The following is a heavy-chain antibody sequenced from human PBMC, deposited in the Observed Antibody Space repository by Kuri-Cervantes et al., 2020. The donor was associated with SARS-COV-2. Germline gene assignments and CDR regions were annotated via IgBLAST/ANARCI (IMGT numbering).Heavy chain of an antibody. V-gene: IGHV4-30-4*08. CDR2: IYYSGST. CDR1: GGSISSGDYY. CDR3: ASAYRQYVEVATMGLGNFDY. Sequence: SETLSLTCTVSGGSISSGDYYWSWIRQPPGKGLEWIGYIYYSGSTYYNPSLKSRVTISVDTSKNQFSLKLSSVTAADTAVYYCASAYRQYVEVATMGLGNFDYWGQGTLVTVSS. D-gene: IGHD5-24*01. J-gene: IGHJ4*02.